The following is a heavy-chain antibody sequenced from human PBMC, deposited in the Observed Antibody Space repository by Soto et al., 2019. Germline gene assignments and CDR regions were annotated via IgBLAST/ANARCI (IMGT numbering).Heavy chain of an antibody. V-gene: IGHV3-30*18. CDR3: AKDSGYYYMDV. CDR2: ISYDGSNK. Sequence: GGSLRLSCAASGFTFSSYGMHWVCQAPGKGLEWVAVISYDGSNKYYADSVKGRFTISRDNSKNTLYLQMNSLRAEDTAVYYCAKDSGYYYMDVWGKGTTVTVSS. CDR1: GFTFSSYG. D-gene: IGHD3-10*01. J-gene: IGHJ6*03.